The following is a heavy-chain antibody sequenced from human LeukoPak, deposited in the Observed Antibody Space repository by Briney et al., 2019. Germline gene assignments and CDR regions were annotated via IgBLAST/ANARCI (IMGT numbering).Heavy chain of an antibody. CDR3: ARESSSSWFDY. CDR1: GFTFSDYY. D-gene: IGHD6-13*01. Sequence: GGSLRLSCAASGFTFSDYYMSWIRQAPGKGLEWVSYISHTGTMYYADSVKGRFTISRDNAKKSLYLQMSSLGAEDTAVYYCARESSSSWFDYWGQGTLVTVSS. V-gene: IGHV3-11*01. CDR2: ISHTGTM. J-gene: IGHJ4*02.